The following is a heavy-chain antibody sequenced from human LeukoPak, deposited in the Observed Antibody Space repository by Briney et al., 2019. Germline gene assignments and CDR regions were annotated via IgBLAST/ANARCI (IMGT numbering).Heavy chain of an antibody. J-gene: IGHJ4*02. Sequence: GGSLRLSCAASGFTFSSHWMSWVRQAPGKGLEWVASIKPDGSEKYYVDSVKGRFTISRDSAQNSLYLQMNTLRAEDTAVYYCARDRGSSGWYEFDYWGQGTLVTVSS. D-gene: IGHD6-19*01. CDR3: ARDRGSSGWYEFDY. CDR1: GFTFSSHW. CDR2: IKPDGSEK. V-gene: IGHV3-7*01.